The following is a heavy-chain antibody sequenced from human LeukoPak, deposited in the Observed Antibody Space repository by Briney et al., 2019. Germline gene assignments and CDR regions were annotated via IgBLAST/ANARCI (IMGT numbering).Heavy chain of an antibody. CDR2: IRYDGSNK. V-gene: IGHV3-30*02. D-gene: IGHD2-2*01. J-gene: IGHJ6*03. CDR3: AKDGNIVVVPAAYYYYYMDV. Sequence: GGSLRLSCAASGFTFSSYGMHWVRQAPGKGLEGVAFIRYDGSNKYYADSVKGRFTISRDNSKNTLYLQMNSLRAEDTAVYYCAKDGNIVVVPAAYYYYYMDVWGKGTTVTVSS. CDR1: GFTFSSYG.